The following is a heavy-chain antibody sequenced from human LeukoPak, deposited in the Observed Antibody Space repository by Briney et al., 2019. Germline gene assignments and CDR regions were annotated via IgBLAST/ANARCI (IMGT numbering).Heavy chain of an antibody. CDR3: VRMATRSNDF. Sequence: GGSLRLSCSASGFTFSNYVFHWVRQAPGKGLEFASAISFTGDYIYYADSVKGRFTTSRDNSENTVHLQMSSLRIEDTAVYYCVRMATRSNDFWGQGTLVTVSS. V-gene: IGHV3-64D*09. D-gene: IGHD5-24*01. CDR2: ISFTGDYI. CDR1: GFTFSNYV. J-gene: IGHJ4*02.